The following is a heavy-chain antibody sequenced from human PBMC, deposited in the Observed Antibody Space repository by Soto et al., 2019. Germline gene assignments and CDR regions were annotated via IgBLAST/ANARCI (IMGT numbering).Heavy chain of an antibody. CDR2: INHSGST. CDR1: GWSFSGYY. CDR3: GRRGSSGWNPRANYYYYGMDV. D-gene: IGHD6-19*01. Sequence: SETLSLTCSVYGWSFSGYYWSWIRQPPGKGLEWIGEINHSGSTNYNPSLKSRVTISVDTSKNQFSLKLSSVTAADTAVYYCGRRGSSGWNPRANYYYYGMDVWGQGTTVTVSS. J-gene: IGHJ6*02. V-gene: IGHV4-34*01.